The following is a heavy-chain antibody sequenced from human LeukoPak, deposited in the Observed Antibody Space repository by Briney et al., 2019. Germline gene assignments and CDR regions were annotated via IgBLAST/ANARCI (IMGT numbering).Heavy chain of an antibody. Sequence: PSETLSLTCAVYGGSFSGYYWSWIRQPPGKGLEWIGEINHSGSTHYNPSLKSRVTISVDTSKNQFSLKLSSVTAADTAVYYCARGLGCSSTSCYRTPSSYNWFDPWGQGTLVTVSS. CDR1: GGSFSGYY. D-gene: IGHD2-2*01. CDR3: ARGLGCSSTSCYRTPSSYNWFDP. CDR2: INHSGST. V-gene: IGHV4-34*01. J-gene: IGHJ5*02.